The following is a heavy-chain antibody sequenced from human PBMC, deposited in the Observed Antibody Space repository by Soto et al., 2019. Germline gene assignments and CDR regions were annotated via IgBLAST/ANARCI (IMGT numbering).Heavy chain of an antibody. CDR3: ARTDGDLDY. D-gene: IGHD4-17*01. Sequence: QVQLVQSGAEVKKPGASVKVSCKTSGYTFTSYDINWVRQVTGQGLEWMGWTNPRSGSTGYAQKFRGRVTMTRDSSISTAYMELNNLRSEDTAMYYCARTDGDLDYWGQGTLVTVSS. V-gene: IGHV1-8*01. J-gene: IGHJ4*02. CDR1: GYTFTSYD. CDR2: TNPRSGST.